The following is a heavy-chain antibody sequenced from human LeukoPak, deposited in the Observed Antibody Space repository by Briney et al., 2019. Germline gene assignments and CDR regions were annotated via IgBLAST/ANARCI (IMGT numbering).Heavy chain of an antibody. CDR1: GDSVSNTVAS. CDR3: ARGAHGSYVSAFDT. Sequence: SQTLSLTCAISGDSVSNTVASWNWIRQSPSRGLEWLGRTYYRTKWYYDYAVSVQSRSTISADTSRNQVSLQLNSLTPEDTAVYYCARGAHGSYVSAFDTWGQGTLATVSS. V-gene: IGHV6-1*01. J-gene: IGHJ5*02. D-gene: IGHD5/OR15-5a*01. CDR2: TYYRTKWYY.